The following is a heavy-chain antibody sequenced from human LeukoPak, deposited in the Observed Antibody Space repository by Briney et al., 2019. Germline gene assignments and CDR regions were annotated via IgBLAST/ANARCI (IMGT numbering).Heavy chain of an antibody. Sequence: SETLSLTCTVSGGSVSSSSYYWGWIRQPPGKGLEWIGSIYYSGSTYYNPSLKSRVTISVDTSKNQFSLKLSSVTAADTAVYYCARHERSRSLIAAADYWGQGTLVTVSS. J-gene: IGHJ4*02. CDR3: ARHERSRSLIAAADY. V-gene: IGHV4-39*01. CDR1: GGSVSSSSYY. CDR2: IYYSGST. D-gene: IGHD6-13*01.